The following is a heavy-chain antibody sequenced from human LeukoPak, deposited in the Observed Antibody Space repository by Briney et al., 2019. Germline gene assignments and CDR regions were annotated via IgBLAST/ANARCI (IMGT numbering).Heavy chain of an antibody. Sequence: SVKVSCKASGGTFSSYAISWVRQAPGQGLEWMGRIIPIFGTANYAQKFQGRVTITTDESTSTAYMELSSLRSEDTAVYYSARDYYDSSGYPPPNWFDPWGQGTLVTVSS. CDR3: ARDYYDSSGYPPPNWFDP. J-gene: IGHJ5*02. CDR2: IIPIFGTA. V-gene: IGHV1-69*05. CDR1: GGTFSSYA. D-gene: IGHD3-22*01.